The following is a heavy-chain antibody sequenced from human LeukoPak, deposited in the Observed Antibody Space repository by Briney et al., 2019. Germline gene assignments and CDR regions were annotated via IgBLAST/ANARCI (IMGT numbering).Heavy chain of an antibody. CDR1: GGSFSGYY. V-gene: IGHV4-34*01. J-gene: IGHJ4*02. Sequence: PSETLSLTCAVYGGSFSGYYWSWIRQPPGKGLEWIGEINHSGSTNYNPSLKSRVTISVDTSKNQFSLKLSSVTAADTAVYYCARGSSSGSYFGYWGQGTLVTVSS. D-gene: IGHD1-26*01. CDR3: ARGSSSGSYFGY. CDR2: INHSGST.